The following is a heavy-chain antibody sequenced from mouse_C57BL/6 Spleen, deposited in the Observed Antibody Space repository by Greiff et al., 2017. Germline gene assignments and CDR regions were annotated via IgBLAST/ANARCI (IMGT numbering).Heavy chain of an antibody. CDR1: GFTFSSSA. D-gene: IGHD1-1*01. J-gene: IGHJ3*01. CDR2: ISDGGSYT. Sequence: EVHLVESGGGLVKPGGSLKLSCAASGFTFSSSAMTWVRQTPGKRLEWVANISDGGSYTYYPDNVKGRFSISTDTATNTLYLQMSHLKSEDTAMYYCARYIVLRAWFAYWGQGTLVTVSA. V-gene: IGHV5-4*01. CDR3: ARYIVLRAWFAY.